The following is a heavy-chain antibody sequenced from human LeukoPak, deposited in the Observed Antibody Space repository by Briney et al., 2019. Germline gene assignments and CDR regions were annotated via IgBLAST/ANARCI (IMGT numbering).Heavy chain of an antibody. J-gene: IGHJ4*02. CDR2: IYSGGST. V-gene: IGHV3-66*01. Sequence: GGSLRLSCAASGFTFSSNYMSWVRQAPGKGLEWVSVIYSGGSTYYADSVKGRFTISRDNSKNTLYLQMNRLRADDTAVYYCARIYPRLAAAGNWGQGTLVTVSS. CDR3: ARIYPRLAAAGN. D-gene: IGHD6-13*01. CDR1: GFTFSSNY.